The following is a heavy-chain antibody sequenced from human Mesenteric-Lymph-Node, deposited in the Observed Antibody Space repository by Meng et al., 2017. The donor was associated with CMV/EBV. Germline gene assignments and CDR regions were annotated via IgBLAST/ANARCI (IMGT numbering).Heavy chain of an antibody. J-gene: IGHJ6*02. CDR2: IYPGDSDT. D-gene: IGHD3-22*01. V-gene: IGHV5-51*01. CDR3: ARLSDSSGYRDYYYYYGMDV. Sequence: GESLKISCKGSGYSFTSYWIGWVRQMPGKGLEWMGIIYPGDSDTRYSPSFQGQVTISADKPISTAYLQWSSLKASDTAMYYCARLSDSSGYRDYYYYYGMDVWGQGTTVTVSS. CDR1: GYSFTSYW.